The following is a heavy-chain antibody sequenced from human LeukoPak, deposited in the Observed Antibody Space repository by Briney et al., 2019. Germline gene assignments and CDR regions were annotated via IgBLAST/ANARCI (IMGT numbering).Heavy chain of an antibody. V-gene: IGHV3-7*01. CDR2: MNEDGSGT. J-gene: IGHJ4*02. Sequence: GGSLRLSCAVSGFSIGSSWMSWVRQTPGKGLEWVADMNEDGSGTYYVDSVKGRFTVSRDNAQNSVYLQMNSLRVEDTGVYYCARDPACGAIDYWGQGTLVTVSS. D-gene: IGHD1-26*01. CDR3: ARDPACGAIDY. CDR1: GFSIGSSW.